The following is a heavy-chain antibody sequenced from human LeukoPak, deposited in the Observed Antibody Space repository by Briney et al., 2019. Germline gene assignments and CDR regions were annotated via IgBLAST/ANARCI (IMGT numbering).Heavy chain of an antibody. Sequence: ASMKVSCKASGYTFTGYYMHWVRQAPGQGREWMGWINPNSGGTNYAQKFQGRVTMTRDTSISTAYMELSRLRSDDTAVYYCARQLEGVPAALFDYWGQGTLVTVSS. V-gene: IGHV1-2*02. CDR3: ARQLEGVPAALFDY. CDR1: GYTFTGYY. D-gene: IGHD2-2*01. CDR2: INPNSGGT. J-gene: IGHJ4*02.